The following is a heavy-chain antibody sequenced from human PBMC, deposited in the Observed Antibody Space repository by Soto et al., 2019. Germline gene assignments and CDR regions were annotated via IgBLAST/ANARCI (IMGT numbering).Heavy chain of an antibody. CDR1: GYAFTSYY. D-gene: IGHD2-15*01. V-gene: IGHV1-46*01. J-gene: IGHJ3*02. CDR2: INPSGGST. Sequence: ASVRVSWKACGYAFTSYYMHWVRQAPGEGLEWMGIINPSGGSTSYAQKFQGRVTMTRDTSTSTVYMELSSLRSEDTANDYGPRASYTLRLLITPHVFD. CDR3: PRASYTLRLLITPHVFD.